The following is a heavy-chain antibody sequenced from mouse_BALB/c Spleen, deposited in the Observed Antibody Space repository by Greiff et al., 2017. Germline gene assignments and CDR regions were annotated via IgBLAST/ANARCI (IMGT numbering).Heavy chain of an antibody. CDR1: GFTFSSFG. CDR3: AREHRYDEFAY. V-gene: IGHV5-17*02. J-gene: IGHJ3*01. D-gene: IGHD2-14*01. CDR2: ISSGSSTI. Sequence: VQLKESGGGLVQPGGSRKLSCAASGFTFSSFGMHWVRQAPEKGLEWVAYISSGSSTIYYADTVKGRFTISRDNPKNTLFLQMTSLRSEDTAMYYCAREHRYDEFAYWGQGTLVTVSA.